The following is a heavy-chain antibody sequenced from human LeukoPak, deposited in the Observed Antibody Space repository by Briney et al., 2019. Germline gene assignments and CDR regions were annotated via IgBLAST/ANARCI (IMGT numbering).Heavy chain of an antibody. CDR2: IRYDGSNK. CDR1: GFTFSSYG. J-gene: IGHJ6*03. CDR3: AKERQIPRRGYMDV. V-gene: IGHV3-30*02. Sequence: GGSLRLSCAASGFTFSSYGMHWVRQAPGKGLEWVAFIRYDGSNKYYADSVKGRFTISRDNSKNTLYLQMNSLRAEDTAVYYCAKERQIPRRGYMDVWGKGTTVTVSS. D-gene: IGHD2-2*02.